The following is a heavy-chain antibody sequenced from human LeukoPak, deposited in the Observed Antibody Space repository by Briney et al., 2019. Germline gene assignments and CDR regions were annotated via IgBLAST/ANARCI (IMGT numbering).Heavy chain of an antibody. CDR1: GGSFSGYY. D-gene: IGHD6-13*01. V-gene: IGHV4-34*01. Sequence: QPSETLSLTCAVYGGSFSGYYWSWIRQPPGKGLEWIGEINHSGSTNYNPSLKSRVTISVDTSKNQFSLKLSSVTAADTAVYYCASISSSWYFDYWGQGTLVTVSS. CDR2: INHSGST. CDR3: ASISSSWYFDY. J-gene: IGHJ4*02.